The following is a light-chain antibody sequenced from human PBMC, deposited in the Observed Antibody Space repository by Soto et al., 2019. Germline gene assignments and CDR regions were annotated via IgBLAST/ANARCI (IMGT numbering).Light chain of an antibody. CDR1: QNIIFY. CDR2: AAS. J-gene: IGKJ2*01. V-gene: IGKV1-39*01. CDR3: QQSYTTPVYS. Sequence: DIQMTQSPSSLSDSVGDTVTITCRASQNIIFYLNWYQQRIGKSPKLLIYAASNLQSGVPSRFSGSGSGTDFTLTISNLQPEDFATYFCQQSYTTPVYSFGQGTKLEIK.